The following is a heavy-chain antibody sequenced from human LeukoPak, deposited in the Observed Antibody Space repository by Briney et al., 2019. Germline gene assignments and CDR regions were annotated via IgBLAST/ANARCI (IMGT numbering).Heavy chain of an antibody. V-gene: IGHV3-21*01. CDR3: ARGPDCSSTSCYLRSYAFDI. D-gene: IGHD2-2*01. Sequence: KTGGSLRLSCAASGLTFSSYSMNWVRQAPGKGLEWVSSISSSSSYIYYADSVKGRFTISRDNAKNSLYLQMNSLRAEDTAVYYCARGPDCSSTSCYLRSYAFDIWGQGTMVTVSS. J-gene: IGHJ3*02. CDR2: ISSSSSYI. CDR1: GLTFSSYS.